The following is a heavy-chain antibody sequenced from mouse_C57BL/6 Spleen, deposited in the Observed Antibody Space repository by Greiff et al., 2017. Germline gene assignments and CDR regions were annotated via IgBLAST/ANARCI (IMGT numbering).Heavy chain of an antibody. Sequence: EVKLMESGGGLVKPGGSLKLSCAASGFTFSDYGMHWVRQAPEKGLEWVAYISSGSSTIYYADTVKGRFTIYRDNAKNTLFRQMTSLRSEDTAMYYCARVDSNYYAMDYWGQGTSVTVSS. CDR1: GFTFSDYG. D-gene: IGHD2-5*01. CDR3: ARVDSNYYAMDY. V-gene: IGHV5-17*01. J-gene: IGHJ4*01. CDR2: ISSGSSTI.